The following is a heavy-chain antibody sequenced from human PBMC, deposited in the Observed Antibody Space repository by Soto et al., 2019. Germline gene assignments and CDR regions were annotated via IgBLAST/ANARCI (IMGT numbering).Heavy chain of an antibody. V-gene: IGHV1-46*01. CDR1: GYTFTSCY. Sequence: QVQLVQSGAEVKKPGASVKVSCKASGYTFTSCYMHWVRQAPGQGLEWMGIINPSGGTTNYAQKFQDRVTMTRDTSTTTVYMERSSLRSEDTAVYYCARADKGGSYWGQGTLVTVSS. D-gene: IGHD1-26*01. CDR3: ARADKGGSY. CDR2: INPSGGTT. J-gene: IGHJ4*02.